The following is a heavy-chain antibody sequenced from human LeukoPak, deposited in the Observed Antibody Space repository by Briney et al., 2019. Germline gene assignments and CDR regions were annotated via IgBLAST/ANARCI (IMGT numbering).Heavy chain of an antibody. CDR1: GYTFTSYG. J-gene: IGHJ5*02. Sequence: ASVKVSCKASGYTFTSYGISWVRQAPGPGLEWMGWISAYNGNTNYVQKLQGRVTMTTDTSTSTAYMELRSLRSDDTAVYYCAREDRHMNWFDPWGQGTLVTVSS. CDR3: AREDRHMNWFDP. V-gene: IGHV1-18*01. CDR2: ISAYNGNT.